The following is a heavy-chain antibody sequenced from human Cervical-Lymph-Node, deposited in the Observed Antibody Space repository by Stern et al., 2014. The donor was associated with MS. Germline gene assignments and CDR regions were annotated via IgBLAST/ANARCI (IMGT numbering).Heavy chain of an antibody. CDR3: ATDGGSRFQMDV. Sequence: VQLVESGAEVKKPGASVKVSCKASGNSFIDFNTHWVRQAPGQGLEWMGRISPHTDGATYAEMFQGRVTMTRDTPITTAYMELDRLTSDDTAVYYCATDGGSRFQMDVWGQGTTVTVSS. CDR1: GNSFIDFN. D-gene: IGHD2-15*01. CDR2: ISPHTDGA. V-gene: IGHV1-2*06. J-gene: IGHJ6*02.